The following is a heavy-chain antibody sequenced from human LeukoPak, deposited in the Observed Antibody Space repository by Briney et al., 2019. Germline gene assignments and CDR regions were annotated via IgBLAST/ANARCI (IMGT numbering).Heavy chain of an antibody. CDR2: IYYSGNT. J-gene: IGHJ4*02. CDR1: GGSISSYY. D-gene: IGHD5-24*01. Sequence: SETLSLTCTVSGGSISSYYWSWIRQPPGKGLEWIGYIYYSGNTYDNPSLKSRVTISVDTSKNQFSLKLNSVTAADTAVYYCARHRSKWLQSSFDYWGQGTLVTVSS. V-gene: IGHV4-59*08. CDR3: ARHRSKWLQSSFDY.